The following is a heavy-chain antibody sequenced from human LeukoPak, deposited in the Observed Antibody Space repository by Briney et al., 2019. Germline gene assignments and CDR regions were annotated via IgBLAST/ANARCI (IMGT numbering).Heavy chain of an antibody. CDR2: ISYDGSGN. D-gene: IGHD1-26*01. Sequence: GGSLRLSCAASGFTFSSYGMHWVRQAPGKGLEWVAVISYDGSGNNYADSVKGRFTISRDNSKNTLYLQMNSLRAEDTAVYYCAKEITYSGRYYVYFHHWGQGTLVTVSS. J-gene: IGHJ1*01. CDR1: GFTFSSYG. V-gene: IGHV3-30*18. CDR3: AKEITYSGRYYVYFHH.